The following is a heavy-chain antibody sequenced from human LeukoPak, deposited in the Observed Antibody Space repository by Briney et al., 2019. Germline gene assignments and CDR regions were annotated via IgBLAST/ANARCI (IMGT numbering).Heavy chain of an antibody. CDR1: GGSISSGGYY. CDR3: ASQSPYGNYFDY. V-gene: IGHV4-31*03. J-gene: IGHJ4*02. Sequence: SQTLSLTCTVSGGSISSGGYYWNWIRQHPGKGLEWIGYIYYSWSTNYNPSLKSRVTISVDSSKNQFSLKLSSVTAADTAVYYCASQSPYGNYFDYWGQGTLVTVSS. CDR2: IYYSWST. D-gene: IGHD4-17*01.